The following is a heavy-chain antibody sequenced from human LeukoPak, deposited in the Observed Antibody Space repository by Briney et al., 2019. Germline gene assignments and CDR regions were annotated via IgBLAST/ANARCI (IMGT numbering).Heavy chain of an antibody. CDR1: GFTFSSYE. CDR2: ISSSGSTI. J-gene: IGHJ5*02. Sequence: GGSLRLSCAASGFTFSSYEMNWVRQAPGKGLEWVSYISSSGSTIYYADSVKGRFTISRDNAKNSLYLQMNSLRAEDTAVYYCARPYSSRWDNWFDPWGQGTLVTVSS. V-gene: IGHV3-48*03. D-gene: IGHD6-13*01. CDR3: ARPYSSRWDNWFDP.